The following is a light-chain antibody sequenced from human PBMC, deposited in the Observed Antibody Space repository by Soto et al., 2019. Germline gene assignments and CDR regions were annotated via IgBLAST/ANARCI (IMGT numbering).Light chain of an antibody. V-gene: IGLV1-44*01. CDR1: SSNIGTKS. CDR3: AAWDDSLNGVV. CDR2: SSN. J-gene: IGLJ2*01. Sequence: QSVLTQPPSASGTPGQRVTISCSGSSSNIGTKSVIWYQHLPGTAPKLLIYSSNQRPSGVPDRFSGSKSGTSASLAISGLQSEDEADYYCAAWDDSLNGVVFGGGTKVTVL.